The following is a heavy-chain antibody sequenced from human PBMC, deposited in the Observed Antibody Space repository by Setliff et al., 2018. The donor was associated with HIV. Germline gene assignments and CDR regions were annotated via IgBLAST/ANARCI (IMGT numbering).Heavy chain of an antibody. CDR3: ARDPAVASREVAFDI. CDR1: GGSISSGNNY. J-gene: IGHJ3*02. Sequence: SETLSLTCTVSGGSISSGNNYWSWIRQPPGKGLEWIAYIYYSGNTYYNPSLKSRATISVDTSKNQFSLKLNSVTVPDTAVYYCARDPAVASREVAFDIWGQGTMVTVSS. CDR2: IYYSGNT. V-gene: IGHV4-30-4*08. D-gene: IGHD2-21*01.